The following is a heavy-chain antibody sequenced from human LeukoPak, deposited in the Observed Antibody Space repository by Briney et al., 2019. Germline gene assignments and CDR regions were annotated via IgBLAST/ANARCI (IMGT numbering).Heavy chain of an antibody. V-gene: IGHV4-39*01. CDR1: GGSISSSSYY. Sequence: SETLSLTCTVSGGSISSSSYYWDWIRQPPGKGLEWIGSIYYSGSTYYNPSLKSRVTMPVDMSKNQFSVKLNAVTAPYTAAYYCVRHEPGLQSGYWGQGTLVTVSS. D-gene: IGHD4-11*01. CDR3: VRHEPGLQSGY. CDR2: IYYSGST. J-gene: IGHJ4*02.